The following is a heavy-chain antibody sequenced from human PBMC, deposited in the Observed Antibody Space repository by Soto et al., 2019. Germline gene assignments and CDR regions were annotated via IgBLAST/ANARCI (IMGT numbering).Heavy chain of an antibody. J-gene: IGHJ3*02. Sequence: EVQLEESGGDLVQPGGSLRLSCAASGFTLSAYWMTWVRQAPGKGLEWVANINRDGSKKSYLDSVRGRFTISRDNVGNSLYLQMASLRAEAPPLYYLGRDVSPGTISVYPDAFDIWGQGTMVSVPS. CDR1: GFTLSAYW. CDR2: INRDGSKK. D-gene: IGHD3-10*01. V-gene: IGHV3-7*05. CDR3: GRDVSPGTISVYPDAFDI.